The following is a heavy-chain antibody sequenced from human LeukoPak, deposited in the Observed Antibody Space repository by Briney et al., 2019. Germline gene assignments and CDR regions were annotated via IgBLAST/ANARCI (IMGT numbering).Heavy chain of an antibody. CDR2: VSGSGSST. CDR3: VMDMSGNYDY. J-gene: IGHJ4*02. D-gene: IGHD4-11*01. Sequence: GGSLRLSCAASGFSFSSYAMNWVRQAPGKGLDWVSAVSGSGSSTHYADPVKGRFTISRDNSKNTVYLQMNSLRAEDTAIYYCVMDMSGNYDYWGQGTLVTVSS. CDR1: GFSFSSYA. V-gene: IGHV3-23*01.